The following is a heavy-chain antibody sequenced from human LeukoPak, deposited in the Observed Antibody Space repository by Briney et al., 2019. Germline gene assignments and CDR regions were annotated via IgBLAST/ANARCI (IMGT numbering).Heavy chain of an antibody. Sequence: ASVKVSCKASGYTFTGYYMHWVRQAPGQGLEWMGWINSNSGGTNYAQKFQGRVTMTRDTSISTAYMELSRLRSDDTAVYYCARFYDSSGYYSDYWGQGTLVTVSS. CDR1: GYTFTGYY. V-gene: IGHV1-2*02. CDR2: INSNSGGT. CDR3: ARFYDSSGYYSDY. J-gene: IGHJ4*02. D-gene: IGHD3-22*01.